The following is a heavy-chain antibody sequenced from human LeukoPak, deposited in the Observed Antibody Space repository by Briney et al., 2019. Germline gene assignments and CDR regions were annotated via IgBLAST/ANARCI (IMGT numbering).Heavy chain of an antibody. V-gene: IGHV1-2*06. Sequence: ASVKVSCKASGYTFSDYYIHWVRQAPGQGLQWMGRINPNSGGADYAQNFQGRVTMTRDTSTNTVYMQLIWLRSDDAAVYYCARASYGNNPTHFDYWGQGTLVTASS. CDR3: ARASYGNNPTHFDY. CDR2: INPNSGGA. CDR1: GYTFSDYY. D-gene: IGHD4-11*01. J-gene: IGHJ4*02.